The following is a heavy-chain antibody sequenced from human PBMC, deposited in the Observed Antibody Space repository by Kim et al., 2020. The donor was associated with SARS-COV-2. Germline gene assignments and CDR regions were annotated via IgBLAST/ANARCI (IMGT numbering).Heavy chain of an antibody. V-gene: IGHV3-30*18. CDR1: GFTFSSYG. J-gene: IGHJ6*02. CDR2: ISYDGSNK. CDR3: AKIPSVDLYGMDV. Sequence: GGSLRLSCAASGFTFSSYGMHWVRQAPGKGLEWVAVISYDGSNKYYADSVKGRFTISRDNSKNTLYLQMNSLRAEDTAVYYCAKIPSVDLYGMDVWGQGTTVTVSS. D-gene: IGHD6-19*01.